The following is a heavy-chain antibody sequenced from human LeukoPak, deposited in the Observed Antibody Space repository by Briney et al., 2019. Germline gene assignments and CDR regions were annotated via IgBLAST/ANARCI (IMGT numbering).Heavy chain of an antibody. CDR1: GGTFSSYA. J-gene: IGHJ4*02. CDR2: IIPIFGTA. Sequence: SVKVSCKASGGTFSSYAISWVRQAPGQGLEWMGGIIPIFGTANYAQKFQGRVTITTDESTGPAYMELSSLRSEDTAVYYCARVSLPDRYSYGHLDYWGQGTLVTDSS. V-gene: IGHV1-69*05. CDR3: ARVSLPDRYSYGHLDY. D-gene: IGHD5-18*01.